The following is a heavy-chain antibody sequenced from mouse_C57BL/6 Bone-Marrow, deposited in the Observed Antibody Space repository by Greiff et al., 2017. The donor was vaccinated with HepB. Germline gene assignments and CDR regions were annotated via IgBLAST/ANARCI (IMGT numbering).Heavy chain of an antibody. D-gene: IGHD1-1*01. CDR2: IWSGGST. CDR3: ARNPLITTVVGYYFDY. CDR1: GFSFTSYG. Sequence: VQLQQSGPGLVQPSQRLSITCTVSGFSFTSYGVHWVRQSPGKGLEWLGVIWSGGSTDYNAAFISRLSISKDNSKSQVFFKMNSLQADDTAIYYCARNPLITTVVGYYFDYWGQGTTLTVSS. J-gene: IGHJ2*01. V-gene: IGHV2-2*01.